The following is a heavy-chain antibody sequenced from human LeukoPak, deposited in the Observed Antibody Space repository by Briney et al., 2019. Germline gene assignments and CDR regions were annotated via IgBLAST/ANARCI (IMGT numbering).Heavy chain of an antibody. CDR1: GGSISTYY. J-gene: IGHJ2*01. V-gene: IGHV4-59*01. CDR3: ARVGPWCFDL. Sequence: SETLSLTCSVSGGSISTYYWSWIRQPPGKGLEWIGYVDYSGSTNYSPSLKSRVTISVDTSKNQFSLKLSSATAADTAVYYCARVGPWCFDLWGRGTLVTVSS. CDR2: VDYSGST.